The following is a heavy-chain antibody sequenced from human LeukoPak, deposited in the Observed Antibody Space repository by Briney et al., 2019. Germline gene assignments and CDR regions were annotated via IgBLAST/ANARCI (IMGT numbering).Heavy chain of an antibody. CDR2: ISGSGGST. CDR1: GFTFSSYA. D-gene: IGHD6-13*01. Sequence: GGSLRLSCAASGFTFSSYAMSWVRQAPGKGLEWFSAISGSGGSTYYADSVKGRFTISRDNSKNTLYLQMNSLRAEDTAVYYCARELSSSWHTHFDYWGQGTLVTVSS. CDR3: ARELSSSWHTHFDY. J-gene: IGHJ4*02. V-gene: IGHV3-23*01.